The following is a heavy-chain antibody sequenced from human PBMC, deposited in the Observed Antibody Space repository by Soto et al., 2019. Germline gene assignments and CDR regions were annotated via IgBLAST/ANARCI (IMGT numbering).Heavy chain of an antibody. D-gene: IGHD3-10*01. Sequence: VQLVQSGAEVKQPGSSVKVSCKASGGTFSSYAISWVRQAPGQGLEWMGGIIPIFGTANYAQKFQGRVTITADESTSTAYMELSSLRSEDTAVYYCARDSSPITMVRGVIMYLDYWGQGTLVTVSS. CDR1: GGTFSSYA. V-gene: IGHV1-69*01. CDR3: ARDSSPITMVRGVIMYLDY. CDR2: IIPIFGTA. J-gene: IGHJ4*02.